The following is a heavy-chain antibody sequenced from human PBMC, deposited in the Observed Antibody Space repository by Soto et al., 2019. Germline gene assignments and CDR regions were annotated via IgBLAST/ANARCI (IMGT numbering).Heavy chain of an antibody. CDR2: ISYDGSNK. J-gene: IGHJ6*02. CDR3: AKVIEYYYGSGRSTYYYYYGMDV. CDR1: GFTFSSYG. Sequence: GGSLRLSCAASGFTFSSYGMHWVRQAPGKGLEWVAVISYDGSNKYYADSVKGRFTISRDNSKNTLYLQMNSLRAEDTAVYYCAKVIEYYYGSGRSTYYYYYGMDVWGQGTTVTAP. D-gene: IGHD3-10*01. V-gene: IGHV3-30*18.